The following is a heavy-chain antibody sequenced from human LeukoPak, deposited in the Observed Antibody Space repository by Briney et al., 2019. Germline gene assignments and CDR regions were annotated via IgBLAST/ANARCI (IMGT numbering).Heavy chain of an antibody. J-gene: IGHJ6*04. D-gene: IGHD3-10*02. V-gene: IGHV3-48*03. CDR2: ISSSGSTI. Sequence: GGSLRLSCAASGFTFSSYEMNWVRQAPGKGLEWVSYISSSGSTIYYADSVKGRFTISRDNAKNSLYLQMNSLRAEDTAVYYCPEIGITMIGGVWGKGTTVTISS. CDR1: GFTFSSYE. CDR3: PEIGITMIGGV.